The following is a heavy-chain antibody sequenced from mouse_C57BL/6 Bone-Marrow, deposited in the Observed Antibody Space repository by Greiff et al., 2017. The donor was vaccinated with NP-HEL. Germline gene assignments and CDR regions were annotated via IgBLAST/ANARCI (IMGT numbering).Heavy chain of an antibody. CDR3: ANYSKGGNAMDY. Sequence: VQLQQSGAELARPGASVKLSCKASGYTFTSYGLSWVKQRPGQGLEWIGEIYPRSGNTYYNEKFKGKAKLTADKSSSTAYMELRSLTSEDSAVYFCANYSKGGNAMDYWGQGTSVTVSS. CDR2: IYPRSGNT. D-gene: IGHD2-5*01. V-gene: IGHV1-81*01. CDR1: GYTFTSYG. J-gene: IGHJ4*01.